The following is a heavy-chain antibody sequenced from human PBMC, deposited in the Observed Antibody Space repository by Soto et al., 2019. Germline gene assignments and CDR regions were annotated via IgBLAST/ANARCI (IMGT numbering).Heavy chain of an antibody. D-gene: IGHD2-8*02. Sequence: QVQLVQSGAEVKKPGSSVKVSCKASGGTFSSYAISWVRQAPGQGLEWMGGIIPIFGTANYAQKFQGRVTITADESTSTAYMELSSLRSEDTAVYYCARVVLAPSRPYYYYYGMDVWGQGTTVTVSS. V-gene: IGHV1-69*01. J-gene: IGHJ6*02. CDR3: ARVVLAPSRPYYYYYGMDV. CDR1: GGTFSSYA. CDR2: IIPIFGTA.